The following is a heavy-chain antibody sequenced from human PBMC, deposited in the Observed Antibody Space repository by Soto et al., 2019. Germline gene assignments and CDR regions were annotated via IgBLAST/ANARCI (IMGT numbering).Heavy chain of an antibody. D-gene: IGHD6-6*01. V-gene: IGHV4-59*01. Sequence: SATLALTCTVSGGSISSYYWSWIRQPPGKGLEWIGYIYYSGSTNYNPSLKSRVTISVDTSKNQFSLKLSSVTAADTAVYYCARHSSSWELYYFDYWGQGTLVTVSS. CDR3: ARHSSSWELYYFDY. CDR1: GGSISSYY. J-gene: IGHJ4*02. CDR2: IYYSGST.